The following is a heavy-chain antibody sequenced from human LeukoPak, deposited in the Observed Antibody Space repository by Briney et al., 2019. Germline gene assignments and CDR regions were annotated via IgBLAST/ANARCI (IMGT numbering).Heavy chain of an antibody. CDR3: AKDEGGPTVSDY. J-gene: IGHJ4*02. V-gene: IGHV3-30*02. D-gene: IGHD4-11*01. CDR2: IPYDGNSE. CDR1: GFIFSNYA. Sequence: GRSLRLSCAASGFIFSNYAMHWVRQAPGKGLEWVAFIPYDGNSEYYADSVKGRFTISRGNSKNTLYLQMNSLRTEDTALYYCAKDEGGPTVSDYWGQGTLVTVSS.